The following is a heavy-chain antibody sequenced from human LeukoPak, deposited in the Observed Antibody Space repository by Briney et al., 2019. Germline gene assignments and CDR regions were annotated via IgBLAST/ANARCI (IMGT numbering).Heavy chain of an antibody. Sequence: GGSLCLSCAASGFTFSSYWMSWVRQAPGKGLEWVANIKQDGSEKYYVDSVKGRFTISRDNAKNSLYLQMNSLRAEDTAVYYCARAGAVTGTMRYFDYWGQGSLVTVSS. CDR2: IKQDGSEK. CDR1: GFTFSSYW. D-gene: IGHD6-19*01. V-gene: IGHV3-7*03. J-gene: IGHJ4*02. CDR3: ARAGAVTGTMRYFDY.